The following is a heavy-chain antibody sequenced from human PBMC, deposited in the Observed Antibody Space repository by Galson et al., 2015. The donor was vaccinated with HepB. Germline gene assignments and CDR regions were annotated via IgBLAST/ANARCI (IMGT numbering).Heavy chain of an antibody. J-gene: IGHJ6*02. CDR1: GFTSSPYV. D-gene: IGHD2-15*01. V-gene: IGHV3-30*18. Sequence: SLRLSCAASGFTSSPYVMHWVRQAPGKGLEWVAFITYDGRNKYYADSVKGRFTISRDNSKNTLYVQMNSLRAEDTAVYYCAKGFVRYCSGGSCYKDVYGMDVWGQGTTVTVSS. CDR2: ITYDGRNK. CDR3: AKGFVRYCSGGSCYKDVYGMDV.